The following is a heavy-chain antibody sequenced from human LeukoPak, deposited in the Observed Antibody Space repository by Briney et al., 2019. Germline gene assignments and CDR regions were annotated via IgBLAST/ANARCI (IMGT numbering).Heavy chain of an antibody. CDR3: ARDTYYYDSSGYYRPPYFDY. V-gene: IGHV3-21*01. J-gene: IGHJ4*02. CDR2: ISSSSSYI. CDR1: DFSFITYA. Sequence: GGSLRLSCAASDFSFITYAMSWVRQAPGKGLEWVSSISSSSSYIYYADSVKGRFTISRDNAKNSLYLQMNSLRAEDTAVYYCARDTYYYDSSGYYRPPYFDYWGQGTLVTVSS. D-gene: IGHD3-22*01.